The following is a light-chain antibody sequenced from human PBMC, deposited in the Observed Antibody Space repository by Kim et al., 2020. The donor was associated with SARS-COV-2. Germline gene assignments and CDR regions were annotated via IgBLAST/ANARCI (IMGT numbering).Light chain of an antibody. J-gene: IGKJ5*01. CDR1: EGIASW. CDR2: GAS. CDR3: QQYNTYPIT. Sequence: DTQLTQSPSSMAASIGDTVTITCRASEGIASWLAWYQQKPGEAPKSLIHGASILFPGVSLRFSGSGSGTKFTLTISSLQPEDFATYYCQQYNTYPITFGQGTRLEIK. V-gene: IGKV1D-16*01.